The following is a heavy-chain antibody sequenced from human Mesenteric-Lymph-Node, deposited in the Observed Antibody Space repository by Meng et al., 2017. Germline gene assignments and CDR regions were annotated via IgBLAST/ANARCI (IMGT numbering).Heavy chain of an antibody. CDR1: GYTFTGYS. CDR3: ARDDGAQFGSGSYYPHFFDY. CDR2: INPSGGGE. Sequence: ASVKVSCKASGYTFTGYSIYWVRQAPGQGLEWVGRINPSGGGENYAPRFRGRVTMTRDTSISTVYMELSRLRSDDTAVYYCARDDGAQFGSGSYYPHFFDYWGQGTLVTVSS. D-gene: IGHD3-10*01. J-gene: IGHJ4*02. V-gene: IGHV1-2*06.